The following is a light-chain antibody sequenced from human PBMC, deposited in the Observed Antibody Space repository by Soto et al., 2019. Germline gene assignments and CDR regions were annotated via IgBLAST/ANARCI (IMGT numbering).Light chain of an antibody. CDR2: GAS. V-gene: IGKV3-15*01. J-gene: IGKJ1*01. Sequence: EIVLTQSPGTLSLSPGERATLSCRASQSVTNNQFAWFRQKPGQAPRLLIYGASTRATGIPARFSGSGSGAEFTLTISSLQSEDFAVYYCQQYNNWPPTFGQGTKVDIK. CDR1: QSVTNN. CDR3: QQYNNWPPT.